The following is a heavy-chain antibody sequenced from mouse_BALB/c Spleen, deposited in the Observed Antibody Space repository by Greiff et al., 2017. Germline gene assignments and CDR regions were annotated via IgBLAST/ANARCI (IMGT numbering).Heavy chain of an antibody. CDR3: ASRYYGSSYWYFDV. CDR1: GYTFTSYW. J-gene: IGHJ1*01. D-gene: IGHD1-1*01. CDR2: INPSTGYT. Sequence: VQLQQSGPELVKPGALVKMSCKASGYTFTSYWMHWVKQRPGQGLEWIGYINPSTGYTEYNQKFKDKATLTADKSSSTAYMQLSSLTSEDSAVYYCASRYYGSSYWYFDVWGAGTTVTVSS. V-gene: IGHV1S26*01.